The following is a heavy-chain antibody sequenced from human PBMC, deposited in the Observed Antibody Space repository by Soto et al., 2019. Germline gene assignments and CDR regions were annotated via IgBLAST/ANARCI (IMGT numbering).Heavy chain of an antibody. CDR2: ISYDGSNK. CDR1: GFTFSSYG. J-gene: IGHJ4*02. CDR3: ARDLFSSGWPHGSDY. D-gene: IGHD6-19*01. V-gene: IGHV3-30*03. Sequence: QVQLVESGGGVVQPGRSLRLSCAASGFTFSSYGMHWVRQAPGKGLEWVAVISYDGSNKYYADSVKGRFTISRDNSKNTLYLQMNSLRAEDTAVYYCARDLFSSGWPHGSDYWGQGTLVTVSS.